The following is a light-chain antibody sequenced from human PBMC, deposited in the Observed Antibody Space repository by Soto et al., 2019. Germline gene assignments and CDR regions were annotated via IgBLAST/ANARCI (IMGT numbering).Light chain of an antibody. J-gene: IGLJ2*01. CDR3: AVWDDSLSGMV. V-gene: IGLV1-44*01. Sequence: QSVLTQPPSAYGTPGQRVTISCSGSSSNIETNTVDWYQHLPGTAPKVLLFNNNQRPSVVPDRFSGSKSGTSASLAISGLQSEDEADYYCAVWDDSLSGMVFGGGTKLTVL. CDR2: NNN. CDR1: SSNIETNT.